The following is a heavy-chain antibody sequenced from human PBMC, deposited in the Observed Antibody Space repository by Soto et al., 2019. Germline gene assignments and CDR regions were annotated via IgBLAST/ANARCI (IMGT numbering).Heavy chain of an antibody. CDR3: ARITIYGTYFDS. CDR1: GYTFTSYG. CDR2: ISAYKGNT. D-gene: IGHD1-26*01. Sequence: ASVKVSCKASGYTFTSYGISWVRQAPGQGLEWMGWISAYKGNTNYAQSVEGRVTMTTDASTNTAYMELRSLTSDDTAVYYCARITIYGTYFDSWGQGTQVTVSS. J-gene: IGHJ4*02. V-gene: IGHV1-18*01.